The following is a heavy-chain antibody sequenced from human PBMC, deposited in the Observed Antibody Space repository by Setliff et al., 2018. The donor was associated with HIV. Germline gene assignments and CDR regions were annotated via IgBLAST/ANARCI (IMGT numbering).Heavy chain of an antibody. V-gene: IGHV7-4-1*02. CDR1: GYTFTAYG. Sequence: ASVKVSCKASGYTFTAYGMSWVRQAPGQGLEWMGWINPYTGNPTYAQDFTGRFVFSLDTAVSTAYMQISSLKAADIAVYYCARDGDYDDSSGHLAYYFDYWGQGTLVTVSS. D-gene: IGHD3-22*01. CDR3: ARDGDYDDSSGHLAYYFDY. J-gene: IGHJ4*02. CDR2: INPYTGNP.